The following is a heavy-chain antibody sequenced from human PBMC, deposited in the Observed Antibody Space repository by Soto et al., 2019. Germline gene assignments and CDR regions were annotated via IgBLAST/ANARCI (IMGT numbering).Heavy chain of an antibody. Sequence: SETLSLTCIVSGGSISSNIYYWGWLRQPPGEGLEWIGYIYYSGSTNYNPSLKSRVTMSVDTSKNQFSLKLSSVTAADTAVYYRASDRREIDFWSGYPTPDAFDIWGQGTMITVSS. D-gene: IGHD3-3*01. CDR1: GGSISSNIYY. CDR3: ASDRREIDFWSGYPTPDAFDI. CDR2: IYYSGST. V-gene: IGHV4-61*05. J-gene: IGHJ3*02.